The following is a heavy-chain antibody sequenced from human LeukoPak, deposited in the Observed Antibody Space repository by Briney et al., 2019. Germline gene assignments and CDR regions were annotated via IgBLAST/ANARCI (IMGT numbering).Heavy chain of an antibody. D-gene: IGHD3-10*01. Sequence: SETLSLTCAVSGGSISSGGYSWSWIRQPPGKGLEWIGYIYYSGSTYYNPSLKSRVTISVDTSKNQFSLKLSSVTAADTAVYYCARDLIYYGSGSYQLPGYYMDVWGKGTTVTASS. J-gene: IGHJ6*03. CDR2: IYYSGST. CDR3: ARDLIYYGSGSYQLPGYYMDV. CDR1: GGSISSGGYS. V-gene: IGHV4-30-4*07.